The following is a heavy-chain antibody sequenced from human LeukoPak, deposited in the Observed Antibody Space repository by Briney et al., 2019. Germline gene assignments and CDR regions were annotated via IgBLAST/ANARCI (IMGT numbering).Heavy chain of an antibody. J-gene: IGHJ4*02. CDR2: IIPIFGTA. V-gene: IGHV1-69*05. Sequence: SVKVSCKASGGTFSSYAISWVRQAPGQGLEWMGGIIPIFGTANYAQKFQGRVTITTDESTSTAYMELSSLRSEDTAVYYCARVSYYDSSGYDYAFDYWGQGTLVTVSS. CDR1: GGTFSSYA. CDR3: ARVSYYDSSGYDYAFDY. D-gene: IGHD3-22*01.